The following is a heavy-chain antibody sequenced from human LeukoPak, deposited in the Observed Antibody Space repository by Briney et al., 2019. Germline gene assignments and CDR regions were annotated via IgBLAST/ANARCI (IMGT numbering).Heavy chain of an antibody. Sequence: GGSLRLSCAASGYTFSDYYMSWIRQAPGKGLEWVSYISSSSSYTNYADSVKGRFTISRDNAKNSLYLQMNSLRAEDTAVYHCARDNDYDILTGYYRGGYHDYWGQGTLVTVSS. V-gene: IGHV3-11*06. CDR3: ARDNDYDILTGYYRGGYHDY. CDR1: GYTFSDYY. J-gene: IGHJ4*02. D-gene: IGHD3-9*01. CDR2: ISSSSSYT.